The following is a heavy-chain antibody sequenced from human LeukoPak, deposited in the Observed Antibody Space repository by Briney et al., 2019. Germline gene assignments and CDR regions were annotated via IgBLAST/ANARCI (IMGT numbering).Heavy chain of an antibody. V-gene: IGHV3-48*04. D-gene: IGHD6-13*01. CDR1: GFTFSSYS. CDR3: ARVGQQLPYYYYMDI. Sequence: GGSLRLSCAASGFTFSSYSMNWVRQAPGKGLEWVSYISSSSSTIYYADSVKGRFTISRDNAKISLYLQMNSLRAEDTAVYYCARVGQQLPYYYYMDIWGKGTTVTISS. CDR2: ISSSSSTI. J-gene: IGHJ6*03.